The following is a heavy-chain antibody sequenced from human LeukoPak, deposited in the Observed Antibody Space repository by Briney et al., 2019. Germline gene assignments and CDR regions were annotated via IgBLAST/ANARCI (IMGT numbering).Heavy chain of an antibody. J-gene: IGHJ4*02. Sequence: GALGKVCCKASGYTFTSCGISWGREAPGQGLEWMGWISAYNDNTNYAQKLQGRVTMTTDTSTSTAYIELRSLRSDDTAVYYCARDQEVGASTYWGQGTLVTVPS. D-gene: IGHD1-26*01. CDR2: ISAYNDNT. CDR3: ARDQEVGASTY. V-gene: IGHV1-18*01. CDR1: GYTFTSCG.